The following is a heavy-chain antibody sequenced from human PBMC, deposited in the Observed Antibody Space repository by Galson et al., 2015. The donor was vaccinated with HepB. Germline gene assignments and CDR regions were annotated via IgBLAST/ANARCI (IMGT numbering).Heavy chain of an antibody. CDR1: GYSFTSYW. CDR2: IYPSDSDT. V-gene: IGHV5-51*01. D-gene: IGHD2-15*01. CDR3: ARLGDCSGGSCYSRNYYYMDV. J-gene: IGHJ6*03. Sequence: QSGAEVKKPGESLKISCTGSGYSFTSYWIGWVRQMPGKGLEWMGIIYPSDSDTRYSPSFQGQVTISADKSISTAYLQWSSLKASDTAMYYCARLGDCSGGSCYSRNYYYMDVWGKGTTVTVSS.